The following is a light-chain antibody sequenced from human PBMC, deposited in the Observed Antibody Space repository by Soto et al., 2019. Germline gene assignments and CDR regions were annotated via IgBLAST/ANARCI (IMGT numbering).Light chain of an antibody. Sequence: DIQMTQSPSSLSASVGDRVTITCRASQSISSYLNWYQQKPGKAPKLLIYAASSLQSGVPSRFSGSGSGTDFTLTISRRQPEDFATYYCQQSYSTPPMYTFGQGTKREIK. V-gene: IGKV1-39*01. CDR1: QSISSY. CDR2: AAS. J-gene: IGKJ2*01. CDR3: QQSYSTPPMYT.